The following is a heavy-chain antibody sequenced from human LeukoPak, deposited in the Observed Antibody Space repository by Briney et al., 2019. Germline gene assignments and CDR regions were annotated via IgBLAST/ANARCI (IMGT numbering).Heavy chain of an antibody. V-gene: IGHV4-39*01. CDR3: ASYMVRGPYHFDH. J-gene: IGHJ4*02. D-gene: IGHD3-10*01. CDR2: IYYGGST. Sequence: TSETLSLTCTVSGDSISGSSYYWGWIRQPPGKGLEWIGNIYYGGSTYYNPSLKSRVSISVDTSNNQFSLKVSSVTAADTAVYYCASYMVRGPYHFDHWGQGTLVSVSS. CDR1: GDSISGSSYY.